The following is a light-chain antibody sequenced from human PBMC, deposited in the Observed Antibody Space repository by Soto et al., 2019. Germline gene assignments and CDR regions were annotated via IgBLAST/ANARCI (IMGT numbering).Light chain of an antibody. CDR2: GAS. V-gene: IGKV3-20*01. CDR3: QQYGFSLIT. J-gene: IGKJ5*01. Sequence: EKVRSQSPDALSLSTGRRDTFACRASQSVSSNYLAWYQQKLGQALRLLIYGASSRATGIPDRFSGSGSGTDFTLTISRLEPEDFAVYYCQQYGFSLITFGQGTRLEIK. CDR1: QSVSSNY.